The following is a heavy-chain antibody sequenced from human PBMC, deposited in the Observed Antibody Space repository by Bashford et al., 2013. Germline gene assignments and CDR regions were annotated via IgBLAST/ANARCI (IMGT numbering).Heavy chain of an antibody. CDR2: IKGKNEGGAT. J-gene: IGHJ4*02. CDR3: TTEGCAGGGCYPDH. V-gene: IGHV3-15*01. Sequence: VRQAPGKGLEWVARIKGKNEGGATDYAAPVKGRFSISRDDSKDTLYLQMSSLKTEDTALYFCTTEGCAGGGCYPDHWSQGTLVTVSS. D-gene: IGHD2-8*02.